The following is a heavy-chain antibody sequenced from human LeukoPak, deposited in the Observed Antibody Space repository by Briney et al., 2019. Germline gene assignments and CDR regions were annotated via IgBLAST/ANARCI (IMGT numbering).Heavy chain of an antibody. CDR1: VGSFSGYH. CDR3: ARGQGAARYFDL. Sequence: SETLSLTCAVYVGSFSGYHWSWIRQPPGKGLEWIGEVSHSGSTNYNPSLKSRVTISVDTTKNQFSLKLSSRAAADTAVYFCARGQGAARYFDLWGRGALVTVSS. J-gene: IGHJ2*01. CDR2: VSHSGST. V-gene: IGHV4-34*01. D-gene: IGHD3-16*01.